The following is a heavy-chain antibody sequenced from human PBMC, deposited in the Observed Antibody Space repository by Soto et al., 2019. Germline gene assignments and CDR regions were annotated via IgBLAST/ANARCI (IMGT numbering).Heavy chain of an antibody. D-gene: IGHD3-9*01. J-gene: IGHJ5*02. CDR2: IKYSGTT. CDR3: ARDVRDTGYSYWFDP. Sequence: TLSLTCTVSGASVGSGGYYWSWIRQVPGKGLEWIGYIKYSGTTHYSPSLKSRVNISFDKSKNQVFLNQRFVTGADTAVYFCARDVRDTGYSYWFDPWGQGILVTVSS. V-gene: IGHV4-31*03. CDR1: GASVGSGGYY.